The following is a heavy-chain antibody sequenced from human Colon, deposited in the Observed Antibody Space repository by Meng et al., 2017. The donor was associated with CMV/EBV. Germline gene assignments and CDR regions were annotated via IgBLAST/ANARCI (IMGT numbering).Heavy chain of an antibody. Sequence: KASKYSFPNYWIGWVRQVPGKGLEWMGIISPGDPEATYSPSFQGQVTIAADRSINTAYLQWSSLKDSDTAIYYCTRLRNSGTYKISDYWGQGTPVTVSS. V-gene: IGHV5-51*01. J-gene: IGHJ4*02. D-gene: IGHD1-26*01. CDR2: ISPGDPEA. CDR3: TRLRNSGTYKISDY. CDR1: KYSFPNYW.